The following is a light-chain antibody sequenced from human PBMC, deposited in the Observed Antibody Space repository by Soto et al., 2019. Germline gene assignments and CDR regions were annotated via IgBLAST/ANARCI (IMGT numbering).Light chain of an antibody. CDR3: QQYGSSPGT. V-gene: IGKV3-20*01. Sequence: EIVLTQSPGTLSLSPGERATLSCRASQSVSSSYLAWYQQKPGQAPRLLIYGASSRATGIPDRFSGSGYGTDFTLTISRLEPEDLAVYYCQQYGSSPGTFGQGTKLEIE. J-gene: IGKJ2*01. CDR2: GAS. CDR1: QSVSSSY.